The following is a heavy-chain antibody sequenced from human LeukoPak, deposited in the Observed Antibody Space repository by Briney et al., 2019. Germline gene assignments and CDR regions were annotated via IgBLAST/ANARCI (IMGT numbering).Heavy chain of an antibody. CDR1: GGSISSYY. Sequence: PSETLSLTCTVTGGSISSYYWSWIRQPPGKGLEWIGYIYYSGSTNYNPSLKSRVTISVDTSKNQFSLKLTSVTAADTAVYYCARITDLSVATDYWGQGTLVTVSS. D-gene: IGHD6-19*01. CDR2: IYYSGST. J-gene: IGHJ4*02. CDR3: ARITDLSVATDY. V-gene: IGHV4-59*08.